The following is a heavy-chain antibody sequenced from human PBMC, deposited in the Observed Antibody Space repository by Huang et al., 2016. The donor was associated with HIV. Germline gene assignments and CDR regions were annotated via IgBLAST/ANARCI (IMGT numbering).Heavy chain of an antibody. Sequence: LLLRESGSGLVKTSETMSLSCTVAFASISGNSQYWTWVRQSPGKGREWIASMHYGGRTYYNPSLKSGVSMSVDTSHNQHFSRTLAAVTAADTAVYFCASGPVIVSISRFYFEQWGPGILVTV. CDR1: FASISGNSQY. V-gene: IGHV4-39*02. CDR2: MHYGGRT. D-gene: IGHD3-22*01. CDR3: ASGPVIVSISRFYFEQ. J-gene: IGHJ4*02.